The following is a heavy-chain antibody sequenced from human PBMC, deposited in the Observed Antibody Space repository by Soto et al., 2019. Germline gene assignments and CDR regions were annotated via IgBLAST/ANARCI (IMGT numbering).Heavy chain of an antibody. CDR1: GYTFTTYA. J-gene: IGHJ4*02. D-gene: IGHD2-8*01. Sequence: QVQVLQSGAEAKEPGASVKVSCKASGYTFTTYAMHWVRQAPGQRLEWMGWINGGNGNTKYSQKFQGRVTFTRDTSASTAYMELSSLISEDTAVYYCASAGPLGYGYWGQGTLVTVSS. V-gene: IGHV1-3*01. CDR2: INGGNGNT. CDR3: ASAGPLGYGY.